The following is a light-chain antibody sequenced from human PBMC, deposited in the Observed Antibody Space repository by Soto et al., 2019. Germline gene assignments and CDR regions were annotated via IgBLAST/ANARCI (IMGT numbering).Light chain of an antibody. CDR2: GNS. V-gene: IGLV1-40*01. CDR1: SSNIGAGYD. J-gene: IGLJ3*02. Sequence: QSVLTQPPSVSGAPGQRVTIYCTGSSSNIGAGYDVHWYQQLPGTAPKLLIYGNSNRPSGVPDRFSGSKSGTSASLAITGLQAEDEADYYCQSYDSGLNGGVFGGGTQLTVL. CDR3: QSYDSGLNGGV.